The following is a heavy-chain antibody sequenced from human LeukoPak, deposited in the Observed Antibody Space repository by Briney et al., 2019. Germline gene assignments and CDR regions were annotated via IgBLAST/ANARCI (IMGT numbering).Heavy chain of an antibody. J-gene: IGHJ4*02. Sequence: SETLSLTCTVSGGSINTPNYYWSWIRQTPGKGLEWIGNIFYSGGTYYSPSLTSRVTISLDTSRNQFSLKLNSVTAADTAVYYCAKPRDYYGSALDYWGQGTLVTVSS. CDR1: GGSINTPNYY. CDR2: IFYSGGT. D-gene: IGHD3-10*01. V-gene: IGHV4-39*07. CDR3: AKPRDYYGSALDY.